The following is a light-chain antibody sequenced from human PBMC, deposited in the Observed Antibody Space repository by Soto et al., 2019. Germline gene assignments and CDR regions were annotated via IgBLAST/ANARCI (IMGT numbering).Light chain of an antibody. Sequence: EIVLTQSPGTLSLSPGERATLSCRASQSVSSSYLAWYQQKPGQAPRLLIYGASSRATGIPDRFSGSGSGTDFTLTISRLEPEDFAVCYCQQYGRSPPRYTFGQRTKLEIQ. J-gene: IGKJ2*01. CDR3: QQYGRSPPRYT. CDR2: GAS. CDR1: QSVSSSY. V-gene: IGKV3-20*01.